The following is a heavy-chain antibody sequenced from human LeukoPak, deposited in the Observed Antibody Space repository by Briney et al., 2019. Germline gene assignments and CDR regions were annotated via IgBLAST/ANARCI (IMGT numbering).Heavy chain of an antibody. Sequence: PSETLSLTCTVSGGSISSGDYYWSWIRQSAGKGLEWIGRIFRTGTTKYNPSFKSRVTISVDTSKNQFSLKMNSVTAADTAVYYCARTEYYGSGSYPNWFDPWGQGTLATVSA. CDR2: IFRTGTT. CDR1: GGSISSGDYY. CDR3: ARTEYYGSGSYPNWFDP. J-gene: IGHJ5*02. D-gene: IGHD3-10*01. V-gene: IGHV4-61*02.